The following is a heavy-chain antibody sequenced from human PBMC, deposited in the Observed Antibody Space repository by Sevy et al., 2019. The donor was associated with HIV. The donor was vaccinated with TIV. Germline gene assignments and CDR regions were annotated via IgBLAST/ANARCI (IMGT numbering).Heavy chain of an antibody. CDR2: ISSSSSYI. D-gene: IGHD6-13*01. Sequence: GGSLRLSCAASGFTFSSYSMNWVRQAPGKGLEWVSSISSSSSYIYYADSVKGRFTISRDNAKNSLYLQMNSLRAEDTAVYYCAGGPRGAAAADFDYWGQGTLVTVSS. CDR3: AGGPRGAAAADFDY. CDR1: GFTFSSYS. V-gene: IGHV3-21*01. J-gene: IGHJ4*02.